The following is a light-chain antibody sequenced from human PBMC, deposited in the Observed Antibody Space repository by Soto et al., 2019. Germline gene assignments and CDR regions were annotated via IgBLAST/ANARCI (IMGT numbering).Light chain of an antibody. Sequence: QSVLTQPPSASGSPGQSVAISCTGTSIDVGGYNYVSWYQQHPGKAPKLMIYEVNKRHSGVPDRFSGSKSGNTASLTVSGLQAEDEADYYCSSYAGSSNVFGTGTKGTVL. CDR3: SSYAGSSNV. J-gene: IGLJ1*01. V-gene: IGLV2-8*01. CDR2: EVN. CDR1: SIDVGGYNY.